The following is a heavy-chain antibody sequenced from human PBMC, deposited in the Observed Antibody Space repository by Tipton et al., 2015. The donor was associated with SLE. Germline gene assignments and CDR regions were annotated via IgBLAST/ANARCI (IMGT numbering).Heavy chain of an antibody. V-gene: IGHV3-21*01. D-gene: IGHD2-2*02. Sequence: SLRLSCAASGFTFSSYSMNWVRQAPGKGLEWVSSISSSSSYIYYADSVKGRFTISRDNAKNSLYLQMNSLRAEDTAVYYCARTLTLPAAIHDYYYYMDVWGQGTTVTVSS. J-gene: IGHJ6*03. CDR1: GFTFSSYS. CDR3: ARTLTLPAAIHDYYYYMDV. CDR2: ISSSSSYI.